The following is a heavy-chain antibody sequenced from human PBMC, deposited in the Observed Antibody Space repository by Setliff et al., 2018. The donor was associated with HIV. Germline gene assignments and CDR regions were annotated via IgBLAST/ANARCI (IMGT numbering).Heavy chain of an antibody. CDR3: ARGDFDL. D-gene: IGHD2-21*01. Sequence: PGGSLRLSCAVSGFAVESTHMSWVRQVPGKGLEWLSVIYPVPNTHYADSVKGRFTIFRDRRKNTLFLQMNNVRVNDTAIYYCARGDFDLWGRGTLGTVSS. CDR1: GFAVESTH. V-gene: IGHV3-53*01. CDR2: IYPVPNT. J-gene: IGHJ2*01.